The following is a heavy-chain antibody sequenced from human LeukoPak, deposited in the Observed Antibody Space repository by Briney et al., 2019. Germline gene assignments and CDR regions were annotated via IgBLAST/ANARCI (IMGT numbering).Heavy chain of an antibody. CDR1: GFTFDDYG. Sequence: PGGSLRLACAASGFTFDDYGMSWVRQAPGKGLEWVSGINWNGGSTGYADSVKGRFTISRDNAKNSLYLQMNSLRVEDTALYYCARGSYYDTSGHYAFWGQGTLVTVSS. CDR2: INWNGGST. V-gene: IGHV3-20*04. D-gene: IGHD3-22*01. J-gene: IGHJ4*02. CDR3: ARGSYYDTSGHYAF.